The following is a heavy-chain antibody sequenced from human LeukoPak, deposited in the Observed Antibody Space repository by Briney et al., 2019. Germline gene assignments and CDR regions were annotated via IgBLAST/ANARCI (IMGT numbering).Heavy chain of an antibody. CDR2: IIPSFGIP. V-gene: IGHV1-69*10. Sequence: ASVKVSCKASGDAFNSHTINWVRQAPGQGLEWVGSIIPSFGIPSYAQKFGGRATISADTSTTTAYMDLTSLRSEDTAVYYCARDFWGTMVRGASMDVWGQGTTVTVSS. J-gene: IGHJ6*02. D-gene: IGHD3-10*01. CDR3: ARDFWGTMVRGASMDV. CDR1: GDAFNSHT.